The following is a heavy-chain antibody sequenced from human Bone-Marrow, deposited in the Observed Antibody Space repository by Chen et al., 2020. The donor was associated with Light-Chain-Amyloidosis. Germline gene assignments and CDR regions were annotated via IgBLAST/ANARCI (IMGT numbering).Heavy chain of an antibody. V-gene: IGHV4-4*02. CDR1: GGSISSSNW. D-gene: IGHD6-6*01. Sequence: QVQLQESGPGLVKPSGTLSLTCAVSGGSISSSNWWSWVRQPPGKGLEWIGEIYHSGSTNYNPSLKSRVTISVDKSKNQFSLKLSSVTAADTAVYYCARAVRRAARRAGGYYGMDVWGQGTTVTVSS. CDR2: IYHSGST. CDR3: ARAVRRAARRAGGYYGMDV. J-gene: IGHJ6*02.